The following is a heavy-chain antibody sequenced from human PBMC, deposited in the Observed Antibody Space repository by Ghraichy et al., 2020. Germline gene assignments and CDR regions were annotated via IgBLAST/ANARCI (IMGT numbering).Heavy chain of an antibody. CDR1: GFTFSSFA. V-gene: IGHV3-23*01. CDR3: AKSSIAAADSLRGFDP. D-gene: IGHD6-13*01. J-gene: IGHJ5*02. Sequence: GGSLRLSCAASGFTFSSFAMSWVRQAPGKGLEWVSVFSGSGDSTYYADSLKGRFTITRDNSKNILFLQMSSLRAEDTAIYYCAKSSIAAADSLRGFDPWGQGTLVTVSS. CDR2: FSGSGDST.